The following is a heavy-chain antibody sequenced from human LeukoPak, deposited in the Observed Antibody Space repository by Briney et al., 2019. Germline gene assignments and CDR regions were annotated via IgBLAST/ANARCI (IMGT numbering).Heavy chain of an antibody. CDR3: ARNHTGYFDP. Sequence: PSEPLSLTCAVYSGSFSGYSWSWIRQPPGKGLEWIGEINHSGSTNYSPSLKSRVTISVDTSSSQFSLSLSSVTAADTAVYYCARNHTGYFDPWGQGTLVTVSS. J-gene: IGHJ5*02. V-gene: IGHV4-34*01. D-gene: IGHD5-18*01. CDR1: SGSFSGYS. CDR2: INHSGST.